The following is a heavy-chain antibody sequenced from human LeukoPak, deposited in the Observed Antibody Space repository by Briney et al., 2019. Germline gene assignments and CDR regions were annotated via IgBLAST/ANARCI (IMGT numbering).Heavy chain of an antibody. J-gene: IGHJ4*02. Sequence: GGSLRLSCAASGFTFSSYSMNWVRQAPGKGLEWVSYISSSSSTIYYADSVKGRFTISRDNAKNSLYLQMNSLRDEDTAVYYCARMIDYNYGYAFDFWGQGTLVTVSS. CDR1: GFTFSSYS. CDR2: ISSSSSTI. CDR3: ARMIDYNYGYAFDF. V-gene: IGHV3-48*02. D-gene: IGHD5-18*01.